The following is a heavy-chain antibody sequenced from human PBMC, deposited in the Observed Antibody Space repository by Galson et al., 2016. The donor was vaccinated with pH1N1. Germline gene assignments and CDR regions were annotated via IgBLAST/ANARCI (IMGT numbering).Heavy chain of an antibody. J-gene: IGHJ3*02. CDR2: TYYRSKWYN. D-gene: IGHD3-3*01. CDR1: GDSVSSNSST. CDR3: ARGVIDYDFWSGYQDHAAFDI. Sequence: CAISGDSVSSNSSTWNWIRQSPSRGLEWLGRTYYRSKWYNDYAESVKSRIIISPDTSKNQLSLQLSSVTPADTAVYYCARGVIDYDFWSGYQDHAAFDIWGQGTMVSVSS. V-gene: IGHV6-1*01.